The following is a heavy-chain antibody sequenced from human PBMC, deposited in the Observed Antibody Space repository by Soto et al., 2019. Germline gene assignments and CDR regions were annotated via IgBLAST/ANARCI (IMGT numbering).Heavy chain of an antibody. V-gene: IGHV3-11*06. J-gene: IGHJ4*02. Sequence: QVQLVESGGGLVKPGGSLRLSCAASGFTFSDYYMTWIRQAPGKGLEWVAYISSSGGNTNYADSVKGRFTISRDNAKNSLYLQMNSLRAEDTAVYFCARVNWAFYFDYWGQGTLVTVSS. CDR2: ISSSGGNT. CDR3: ARVNWAFYFDY. CDR1: GFTFSDYY. D-gene: IGHD1-1*01.